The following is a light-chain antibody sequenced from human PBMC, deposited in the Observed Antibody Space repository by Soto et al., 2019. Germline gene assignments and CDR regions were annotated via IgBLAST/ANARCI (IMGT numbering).Light chain of an antibody. CDR3: QQRGVWPLT. CDR1: QSVGTS. V-gene: IGKV3-11*01. Sequence: EIVLTQSPATLSLSPGERATLSCRASQSVGTSLAWYQQKSGQAPRLLFYESSNRATYIPARFSASGSGTDFTLTISGLEPEDFAVHYCQQRGVWPLTFGGGTKVEIK. J-gene: IGKJ4*01. CDR2: ESS.